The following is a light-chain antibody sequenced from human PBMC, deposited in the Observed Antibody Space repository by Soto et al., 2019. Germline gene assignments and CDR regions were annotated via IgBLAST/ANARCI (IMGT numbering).Light chain of an antibody. Sequence: IQLTQSPSTLSASLLDRVTITCGSSQSISSWLAWYQQKPGKAPKLLIYGASSLQSGVPSRFSGSGSGTDFTLTISSLQPEGFATYYCQQSYSAPYTFGQGTKVDIK. V-gene: IGKV1-5*01. CDR2: GAS. CDR3: QQSYSAPYT. J-gene: IGKJ2*01. CDR1: QSISSW.